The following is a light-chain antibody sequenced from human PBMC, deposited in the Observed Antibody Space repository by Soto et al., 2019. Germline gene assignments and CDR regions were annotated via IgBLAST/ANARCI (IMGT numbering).Light chain of an antibody. V-gene: IGKV1D-12*01. J-gene: IGKJ5*01. CDR1: QDIADY. Sequence: DIQVTQSPSSVSASVGERVTITCRASQDIADYLAWYQHKPGRAPELLIHAASSLQSGVPSRFSGSGSGTDFTLTINSLQPEDFATYYCQQAYSFPITFGQGTRLEIK. CDR3: QQAYSFPIT. CDR2: AAS.